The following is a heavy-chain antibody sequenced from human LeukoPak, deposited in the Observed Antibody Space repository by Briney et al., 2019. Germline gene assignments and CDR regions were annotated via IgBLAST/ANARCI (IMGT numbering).Heavy chain of an antibody. J-gene: IGHJ6*03. D-gene: IGHD3-3*01. V-gene: IGHV4-59*01. CDR1: GGSISSYF. Sequence: PSETLSLTCTVSGGSISSYFWSWLRQPPGKGLEWIGYIYHSGSTNYSPSLKSRVTISIDMSKNQFSLSLSSVSAADTAVYYCARGKYYDFWSGYYTGEGYYYYYYMDVWGKRTTVTVSS. CDR2: IYHSGST. CDR3: ARGKYYDFWSGYYTGEGYYYYYYMDV.